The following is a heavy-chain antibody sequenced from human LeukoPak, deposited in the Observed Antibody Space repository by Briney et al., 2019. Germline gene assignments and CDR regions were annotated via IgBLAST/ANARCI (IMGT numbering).Heavy chain of an antibody. CDR3: EATSLAVAEGNY. D-gene: IGHD6-19*01. Sequence: GGSLRLSCAASGFTFSSYSMNWVRQAPGKGLEWVSSISSSSSYIYYADSVKGRFTISRDNAKNSLYLQMNSLRAEDTAVYYCEATSLAVAEGNYWGQGTLVTVSS. CDR1: GFTFSSYS. J-gene: IGHJ4*02. V-gene: IGHV3-21*01. CDR2: ISSSSSYI.